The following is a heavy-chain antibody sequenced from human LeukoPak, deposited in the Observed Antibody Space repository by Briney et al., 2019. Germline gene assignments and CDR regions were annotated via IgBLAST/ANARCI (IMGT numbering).Heavy chain of an antibody. Sequence: ASVKVSCKASGYIFNNYGISWVRQAPGQGLEWMGWISAYNGDIKNAQKFQGRVTMTTDTSTSTAFMELRSLRSDDTAVYYCARAPYYMDVWGRGTTVTVSS. CDR1: GYIFNNYG. J-gene: IGHJ6*03. V-gene: IGHV1-18*01. CDR2: ISAYNGDI. CDR3: ARAPYYMDV.